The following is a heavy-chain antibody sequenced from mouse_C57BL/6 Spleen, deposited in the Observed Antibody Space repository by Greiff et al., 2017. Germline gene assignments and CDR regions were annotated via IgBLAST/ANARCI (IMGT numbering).Heavy chain of an antibody. CDR2: IHPNSGST. CDR1: GYTFTSYW. V-gene: IGHV1-64*01. J-gene: IGHJ2*01. CDR3: AREGYYYGSSLYYCDY. Sequence: QVQLQQPGAELVKPGASVKLSCKASGYTFTSYWMHWVKQRPGQGLEWIGMIHPNSGSTNYNEKFKSKATLTVDKSSSTAYMQLSSLTSEDSAVYYCAREGYYYGSSLYYCDYWGQGTTLTVSS. D-gene: IGHD1-1*01.